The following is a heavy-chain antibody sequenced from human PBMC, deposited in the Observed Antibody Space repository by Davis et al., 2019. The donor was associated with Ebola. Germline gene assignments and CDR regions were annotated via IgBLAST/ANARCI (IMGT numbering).Heavy chain of an antibody. V-gene: IGHV1-46*03. CDR3: AREIVVVVAVYSYYYYGMDV. J-gene: IGHJ6*02. D-gene: IGHD2-15*01. CDR2: INPNDGRT. Sequence: ASVKVSCKASGYTFTNYYMHWVRQAPGQGLEWMGMINPNDGRTIYAQKFQGRVTVTRDTSTSTVYMELSSLRSEDTAVYYCAREIVVVVAVYSYYYYGMDVWGQGTTVTVSS. CDR1: GYTFTNYY.